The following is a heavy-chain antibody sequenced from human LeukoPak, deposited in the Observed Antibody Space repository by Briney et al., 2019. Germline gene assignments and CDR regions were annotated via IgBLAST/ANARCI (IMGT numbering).Heavy chain of an antibody. CDR3: ARSKWDTSGWYYFDY. CDR2: ISSSSSTI. Sequence: GGSLRLSCAASGFTLSSYSMNWVRQAPGKGLEWVSYISSSSSTIYYADSVRGRFTISRDNAKNSLYLQMNSLRAEDTAVYYCARSKWDTSGWYYFDYWGRGTLVTVSS. D-gene: IGHD6-19*01. V-gene: IGHV3-48*01. J-gene: IGHJ4*02. CDR1: GFTLSSYS.